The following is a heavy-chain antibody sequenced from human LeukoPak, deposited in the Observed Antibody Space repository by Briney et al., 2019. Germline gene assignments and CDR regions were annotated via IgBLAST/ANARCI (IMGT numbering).Heavy chain of an antibody. CDR1: GGTFSSYA. D-gene: IGHD5-24*01. CDR2: IIPIFGTA. J-gene: IGHJ5*02. V-gene: IGHV1-69*13. CDR3: ARASRDGYNDWFDP. Sequence: ASVKVSCKASGGTFSSYAISWVRQAPGQGLEWMGGIIPIFGTANYAQKFQGRVTITADESTRTAYMELSSLRSEDTAVYYCARASRDGYNDWFDPWGQGTLVTVSS.